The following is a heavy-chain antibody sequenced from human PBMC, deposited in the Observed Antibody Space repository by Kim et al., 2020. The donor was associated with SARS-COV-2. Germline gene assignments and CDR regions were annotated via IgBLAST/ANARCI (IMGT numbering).Heavy chain of an antibody. Sequence: GGSLRLSCTASGFTFDDYAMSWVRQAPGKGLEWVGFIRSKAYGGTTEYAASVKGRFIISRDDSKSIAYLQMNSLKTEDTAAYYCTRDGGYSSGWYVGTNWFDPWGQGTLVTVSS. CDR1: GFTFDDYA. CDR3: TRDGGYSSGWYVGTNWFDP. V-gene: IGHV3-49*04. D-gene: IGHD6-19*01. CDR2: IRSKAYGGTT. J-gene: IGHJ5*02.